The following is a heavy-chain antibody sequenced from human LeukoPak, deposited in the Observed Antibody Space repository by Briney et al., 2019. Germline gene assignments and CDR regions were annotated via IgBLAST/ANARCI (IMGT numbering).Heavy chain of an antibody. V-gene: IGHV3-48*01. D-gene: IGHD3-3*01. CDR1: GFTFSSYS. CDR2: ISSSSSTI. J-gene: IGHJ4*02. Sequence: PGGSLRLSCAASGFTFSSYSMNWVRQAPGKGLEWVSYISSSSSTIYYADSVKGRFTISRDDAKNSLYLQMNSLRAEDTAVYYCARDLKSDVKTGIFGVVITGDFDYWGQGTLVTVSS. CDR3: ARDLKSDVKTGIFGVVITGDFDY.